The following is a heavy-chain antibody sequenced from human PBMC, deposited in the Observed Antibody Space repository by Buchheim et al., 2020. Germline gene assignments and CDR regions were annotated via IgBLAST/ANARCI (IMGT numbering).Heavy chain of an antibody. CDR1: GFTFSSYW. Sequence: EVQLVESGGGLVQPGGSLRLSCAASGFTFSSYWMSWVRQAPGKGLECVANIKQDGSEKYYVDSVKGRLTISRDNAKNSLYLQMNSLRAEDTAVYYCAGARKSHRDYYDSSGYYSKYYYYYYMDVWGKGTT. CDR3: AGARKSHRDYYDSSGYYSKYYYYYYMDV. D-gene: IGHD3-22*01. CDR2: IKQDGSEK. J-gene: IGHJ6*03. V-gene: IGHV3-7*01.